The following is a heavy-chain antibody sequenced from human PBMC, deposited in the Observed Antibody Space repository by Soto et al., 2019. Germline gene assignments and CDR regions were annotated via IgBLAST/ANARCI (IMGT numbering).Heavy chain of an antibody. CDR1: GYTFTSYG. D-gene: IGHD2-15*01. Sequence: GASVKVSCKASGYTFTSYGISWVRQAPGQGLEWMGGISPIFGTANYAQKFQGRVTMTADESASTAYMELSSLTSEDTAIYYCAAGGGGSRYWGQGTLVTVSS. V-gene: IGHV1-69*13. J-gene: IGHJ4*02. CDR3: AAGGGGSRY. CDR2: ISPIFGTA.